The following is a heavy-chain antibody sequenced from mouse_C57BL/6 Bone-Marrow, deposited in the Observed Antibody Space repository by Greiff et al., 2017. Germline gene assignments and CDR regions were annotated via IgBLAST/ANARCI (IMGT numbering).Heavy chain of an antibody. J-gene: IGHJ3*01. CDR2: IDPETGGT. V-gene: IGHV1-15*01. Sequence: QVQLQQSGAELVRPGASVTLSCKASGYTFTDYEMPWVKQTPVHGLEWIGAIDPETGGTAYNQKFKGKAILTADKSSSTAYMELRSLTSEDSAVYYCTRGYYSNYFAYWGQGTLVTVSA. D-gene: IGHD2-5*01. CDR1: GYTFTDYE. CDR3: TRGYYSNYFAY.